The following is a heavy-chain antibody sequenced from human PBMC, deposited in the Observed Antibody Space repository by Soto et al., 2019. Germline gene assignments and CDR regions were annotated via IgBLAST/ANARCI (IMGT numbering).Heavy chain of an antibody. J-gene: IGHJ5*01. D-gene: IGHD1-26*01. V-gene: IGHV4-59*01. CDR1: GGSISSYY. CDR3: ARANPSVGATFDC. CDR2: IYYSGST. Sequence: SETLSLTCTVSGGSISSYYWSWIRQPPGKGLEWIGYIYYSGSTNYNPSLKSRVTISVDTSKNQFSLKLSSVTAADTAVYYCARANPSVGATFDCWGQGTLVTVSS.